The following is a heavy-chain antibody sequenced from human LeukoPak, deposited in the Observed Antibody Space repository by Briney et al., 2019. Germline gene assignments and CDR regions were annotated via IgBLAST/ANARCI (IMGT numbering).Heavy chain of an antibody. CDR2: ISGSGGST. D-gene: IGHD2-2*01. CDR3: AIVGDIVVVPAFDY. J-gene: IGHJ4*02. Sequence: PGGSLRLSCAASGFTFSGYAMSWVRQAPGKGLEWVSAISGSGGSTYYADSVKGRFTISRDNSKNTLYLQMNSLRAEDTAVYYCAIVGDIVVVPAFDYWGQGTLVTVSS. V-gene: IGHV3-23*01. CDR1: GFTFSGYA.